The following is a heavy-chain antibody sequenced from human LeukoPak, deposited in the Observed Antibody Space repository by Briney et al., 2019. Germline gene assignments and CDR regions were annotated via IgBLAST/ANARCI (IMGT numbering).Heavy chain of an antibody. CDR3: AKRGRFAGNWFDP. D-gene: IGHD3-10*01. CDR2: ISYDGSNK. V-gene: IGHV3-30*18. J-gene: IGHJ5*02. Sequence: GGSLRLSCAASGFTFSSYGMHWVRQAPGKGLEWVAVISYDGSNKYYADSVKGRFTISRDNSKNTLYLQMNSLRAEDTAVYYCAKRGRFAGNWFDPWGQGTLVTVSS. CDR1: GFTFSSYG.